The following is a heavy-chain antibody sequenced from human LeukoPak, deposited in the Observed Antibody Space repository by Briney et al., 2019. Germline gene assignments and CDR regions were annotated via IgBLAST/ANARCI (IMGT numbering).Heavy chain of an antibody. CDR1: GSSISSYY. CDR3: ARRGDAGYWYFDL. J-gene: IGHJ2*01. Sequence: SETLSLTCTVSGSSISSYYWSWIRQPPGKGLEWIGNTYYSGSTNYNPSLKSRVTIAVDTSENQFSLNLSSVTAADTAVYYCARRGDAGYWYFDLWGRGTLVTVSS. V-gene: IGHV4-59*08. D-gene: IGHD3-10*01. CDR2: TYYSGST.